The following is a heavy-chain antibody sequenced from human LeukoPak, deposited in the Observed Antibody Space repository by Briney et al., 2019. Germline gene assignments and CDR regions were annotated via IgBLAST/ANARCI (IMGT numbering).Heavy chain of an antibody. Sequence: AGSLRLSCAASGFTFTSYAMSWVCQAPGQGMELVSATSGSDGSTYYADSVKGRITISRNKSKNTLYLQMDSVRAEDTDVYYCAKGSYGGNSAFDYWGQGTLVTVSS. CDR2: TSGSDGST. D-gene: IGHD4-23*01. J-gene: IGHJ4*02. CDR1: GFTFTSYA. CDR3: AKGSYGGNSAFDY. V-gene: IGHV3-23*01.